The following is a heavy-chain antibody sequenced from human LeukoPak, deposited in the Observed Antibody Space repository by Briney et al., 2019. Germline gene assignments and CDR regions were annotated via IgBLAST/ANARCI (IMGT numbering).Heavy chain of an antibody. V-gene: IGHV3-23*01. Sequence: PGGSLRLSCTASGFTFRNYAMTWVRQAPGKGLEFVSAISGSGGSTYYADSVKGRFTIARDNSNNTLYLQMNSLRAEDTAVYYCAKGQSAGTRVFCWFDPWGQGTLVTVSS. CDR2: ISGSGGST. CDR3: AKGQSAGTRVFCWFDP. CDR1: GFTFRNYA. J-gene: IGHJ5*02. D-gene: IGHD6-13*01.